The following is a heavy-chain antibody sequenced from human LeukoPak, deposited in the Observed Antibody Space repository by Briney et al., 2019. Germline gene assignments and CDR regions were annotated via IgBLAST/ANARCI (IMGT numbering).Heavy chain of an antibody. CDR3: ARGTVWRLGSYGLDV. J-gene: IGHJ6*02. CDR1: GFNFMNYA. V-gene: IGHV3-23*01. Sequence: AGGSLRLSCAASGFNFMNYAMTWVRQAPGKGPEWVSAITTSGDNTYYAGSVKGRFTISRDNSKNTLYLQMNALRAEDSAVYYCARGTVWRLGSYGLDVWGQGTTVTVSS. D-gene: IGHD3-16*01. CDR2: ITTSGDNT.